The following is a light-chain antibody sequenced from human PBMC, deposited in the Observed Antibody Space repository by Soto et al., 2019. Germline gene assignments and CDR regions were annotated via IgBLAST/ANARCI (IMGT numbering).Light chain of an antibody. V-gene: IGKV1-5*03. J-gene: IGKJ1*01. CDR3: QQYNSWSWT. CDR2: KAS. CDR1: QTISSW. Sequence: IEITQSPSTLSLSXLXKXXVXXRASQTISSWLAWYQQKPGKAPKLLIYKASTLKSGVPSRFSGSGSGTEFTLTITSLQPDDFATYYCQQYNSWSWTFGQGTKVDIK.